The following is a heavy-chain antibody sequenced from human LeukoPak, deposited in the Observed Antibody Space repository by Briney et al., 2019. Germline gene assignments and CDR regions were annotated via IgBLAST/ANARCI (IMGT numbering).Heavy chain of an antibody. V-gene: IGHV1-18*01. CDR2: INAYNGNT. D-gene: IGHD6-19*01. J-gene: IGHJ4*02. CDR1: GCTFPSYG. Sequence: ASVKVSCKASGCTFPSYGISWVRQAAGQGLEWMGWINAYNGNTNYAQKLQGRVTMTTDTSTSTAYMELRSLRSDDTAVYYCARAVAGGKVFDYWGQGTLVTVSP. CDR3: ARAVAGGKVFDY.